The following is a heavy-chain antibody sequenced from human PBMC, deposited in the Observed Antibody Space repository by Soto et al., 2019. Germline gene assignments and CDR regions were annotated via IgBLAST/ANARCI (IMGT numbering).Heavy chain of an antibody. V-gene: IGHV4-59*01. CDR2: IYYSGST. J-gene: IGHJ4*02. CDR3: ARNTLLFVPAFDY. Sequence: QVQLQESGPGLVKPSETLSLTCTVSGGSISSYYWSWIRQPPGKGLEWIGYIYYSGSTNYNPSLKSRVTISVDTSKNQCSLKLSSVTAADTAVYYCARNTLLFVPAFDYWGQGTLVTVSS. CDR1: GGSISSYY. D-gene: IGHD2-15*01.